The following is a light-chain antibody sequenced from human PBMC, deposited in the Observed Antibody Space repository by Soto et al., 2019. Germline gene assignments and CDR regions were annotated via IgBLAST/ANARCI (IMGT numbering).Light chain of an antibody. Sequence: DIQMTQSPSTLSASVGDRVTITCRASQSISSWLAWYQQKPGKAPKLLIYDASSLERGVPSRFIGSGSGTEFTLTISSLQPDQFATYFCQQYNSFVTFGQGTKLEIK. CDR3: QQYNSFVT. J-gene: IGKJ2*01. CDR2: DAS. CDR1: QSISSW. V-gene: IGKV1-5*01.